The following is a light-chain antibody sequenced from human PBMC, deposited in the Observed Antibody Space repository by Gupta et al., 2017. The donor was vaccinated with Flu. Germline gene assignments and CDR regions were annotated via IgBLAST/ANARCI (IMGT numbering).Light chain of an antibody. CDR1: SSDVGGYNY. J-gene: IGLJ3*02. CDR2: EVS. CDR3: SSYTSSSTWV. V-gene: IGLV2-14*01. Sequence: QSALTQPASVSGSPGQSITISFTGTSSDVGGYNYVSWYQQHPGKAPKLMIYEVSNRPSGVSKRFSGSKSGNTASLTISGLQAEDEADYYCSSYTSSSTWVFGGGTKLTVL.